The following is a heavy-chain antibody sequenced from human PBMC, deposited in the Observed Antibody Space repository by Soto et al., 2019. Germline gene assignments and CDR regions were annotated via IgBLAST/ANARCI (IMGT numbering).Heavy chain of an antibody. V-gene: IGHV1-46*01. CDR1: GYTFTSYY. CDR3: ARDAFGILSCYFLDINWFDF. J-gene: IGHJ5*01. CDR2: INPSGGST. D-gene: IGHD3-9*01. Sequence: ASVKVSCKASGYTFTSYYMHWVRQAPGQGLEWMGIINPSGGSTSYAQKFQGRVTMTRDTSTSTVYMELSSLRSEDTAVYYCARDAFGILSCYFLDINWFDFWGQGTLVIVSS.